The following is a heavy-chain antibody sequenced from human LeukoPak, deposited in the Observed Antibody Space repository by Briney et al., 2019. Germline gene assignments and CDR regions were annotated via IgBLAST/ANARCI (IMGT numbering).Heavy chain of an antibody. Sequence: AGSLRLSCAASGFTFSSYEMNWVRQAPGKGLQWVSYISSSGSTIYYADSVKGRFTISRDNAKNSPYLQMNSLRAEDTAVYYCARSPNPQLPHLFDYCGQGTLVTVSS. J-gene: IGHJ4*02. V-gene: IGHV3-48*03. CDR2: ISSSGSTI. D-gene: IGHD2-2*01. CDR1: GFTFSSYE. CDR3: ARSPNPQLPHLFDY.